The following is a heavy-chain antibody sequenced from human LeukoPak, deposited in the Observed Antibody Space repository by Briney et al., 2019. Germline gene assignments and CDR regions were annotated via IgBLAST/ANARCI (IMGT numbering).Heavy chain of an antibody. V-gene: IGHV4-39*07. D-gene: IGHD2-15*01. Sequence: SETLSLTCTVSGGSISSSSYYWGWIRQPPGKGLEWIGNIYYSGSTYYNPSLKSRVTISVDTSKNPFSLKLSSVTAADTAVYYCARDIGYCSGGSCYGVAFDIWGQGTMVTVSS. CDR1: GGSISSSSYY. J-gene: IGHJ3*02. CDR2: IYYSGST. CDR3: ARDIGYCSGGSCYGVAFDI.